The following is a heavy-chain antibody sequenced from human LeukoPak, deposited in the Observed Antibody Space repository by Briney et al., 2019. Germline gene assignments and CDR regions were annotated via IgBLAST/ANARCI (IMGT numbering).Heavy chain of an antibody. CDR2: ISSSGSTI. V-gene: IGHV3-48*03. CDR1: GFTFSSYE. Sequence: GGSLRLSCAASGFTFSSYEMNWVRQAPGKGLEWVSYISSSGSTIYYADSVKGRFTISRDNAKNSLYLQMNSLRAEDTAVYYCARAPVGYYYYYYMDVWGKGTTVTISS. CDR3: ARAPVGYYYYYYMDV. J-gene: IGHJ6*03.